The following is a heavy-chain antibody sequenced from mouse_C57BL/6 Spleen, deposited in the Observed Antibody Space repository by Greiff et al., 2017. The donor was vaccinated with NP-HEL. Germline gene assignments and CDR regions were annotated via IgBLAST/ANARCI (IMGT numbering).Heavy chain of an antibody. V-gene: IGHV1-69*01. Sequence: VQLQQPGAELVMPGASVKLSCKASGYTFTSYWMHWVKQRPGQGLEWIGEIDPSDSYTNYNQKFKGKSTLTVDKSSSTAYMQLSSLTSEDSAVYYCARWDEYFDVWGTGTTGTVSS. CDR3: ARWDEYFDV. CDR1: GYTFTSYW. D-gene: IGHD4-1*01. J-gene: IGHJ1*03. CDR2: IDPSDSYT.